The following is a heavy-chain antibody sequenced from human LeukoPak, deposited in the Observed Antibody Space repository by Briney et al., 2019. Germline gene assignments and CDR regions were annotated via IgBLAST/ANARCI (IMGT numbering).Heavy chain of an antibody. CDR1: GGSISRYY. CDR3: ARELYNWNGRRHAIDI. D-gene: IGHD1-20*01. V-gene: IGHV4-59*01. Sequence: SETLSLTCTVSGGSISRYYWSWVRQHPGKGMEYIGNIYYSGSTNYNPSLKSRVTISLDTSRSQFSLKLTSVTAADTAVYYCARELYNWNGRRHAIDIWGQGTMVTVSS. J-gene: IGHJ3*02. CDR2: IYYSGST.